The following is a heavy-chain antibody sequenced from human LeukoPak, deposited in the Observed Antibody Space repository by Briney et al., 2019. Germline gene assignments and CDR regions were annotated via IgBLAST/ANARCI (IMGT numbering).Heavy chain of an antibody. CDR3: AKTRGSGPFDY. CDR2: ISGSGGST. V-gene: IGHV3-23*01. J-gene: IGHJ4*02. CDR1: GFIFSSYG. Sequence: GGSLRLSCAASGFIFSSYGMSWVRQAPGKGLEWVSAISGSGGSTYYADSVKGRFTICRDNSKNTLYLQMNNLRAEDTAVYYCAKTRGSGPFDYWGQGTLVTVSS. D-gene: IGHD3-10*01.